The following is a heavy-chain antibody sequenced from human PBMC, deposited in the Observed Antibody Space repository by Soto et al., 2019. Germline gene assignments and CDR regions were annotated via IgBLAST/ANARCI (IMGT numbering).Heavy chain of an antibody. Sequence: ASVKVSCKASGYTLTGYYMHWVRQAPGQGLEWMGWINPNSGGTNYAQKFQGWVTMTRDTSISTAYMELSRLRSDDTAVNYRARVKGLPGLLEESGYGHHAFDIWGQGTIVTVSS. CDR3: ARVKGLPGLLEESGYGHHAFDI. V-gene: IGHV1-2*04. CDR2: INPNSGGT. D-gene: IGHD3-22*01. CDR1: GYTLTGYY. J-gene: IGHJ3*02.